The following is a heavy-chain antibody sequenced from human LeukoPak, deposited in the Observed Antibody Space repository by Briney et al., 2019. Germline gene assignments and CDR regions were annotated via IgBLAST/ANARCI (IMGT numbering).Heavy chain of an antibody. D-gene: IGHD2-2*01. J-gene: IGHJ6*03. Sequence: SETLSLTCTVSGGSISSSSYYWGWIRQPPGKGLEWIGSIYYSGSTYYNPSLKSRVTISVDRSKNQFSLKLSSVTAADTAVYYCAREVVPAAHMDVWGKGTTVTVSS. CDR2: IYYSGST. CDR1: GGSISSSSYY. CDR3: AREVVPAAHMDV. V-gene: IGHV4-39*07.